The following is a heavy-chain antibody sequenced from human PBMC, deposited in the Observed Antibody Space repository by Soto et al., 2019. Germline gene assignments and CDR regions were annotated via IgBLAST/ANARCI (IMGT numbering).Heavy chain of an antibody. Sequence: QVQLVESGGGVVQPGRSLRLSCAASGFSFSSYDMYWVRQALGKGLEWVALISDDGNNKYNADSVKGRFTISRDNSKNTLYLQMNSLRAEDTAVYYCALLSHWGQGTLVTVSS. V-gene: IGHV3-30-3*01. CDR2: ISDDGNNK. D-gene: IGHD2-21*01. CDR1: GFSFSSYD. CDR3: ALLSH. J-gene: IGHJ4*02.